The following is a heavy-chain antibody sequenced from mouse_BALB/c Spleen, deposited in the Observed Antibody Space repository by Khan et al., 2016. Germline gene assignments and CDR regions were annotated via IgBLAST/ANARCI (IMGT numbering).Heavy chain of an antibody. V-gene: IGHV1-80*01. CDR3: AKLTGTSEAMDY. CDR1: GYAFSSYW. Sequence: QVQLKQSGAELVRPGSSVKISCKASGYAFSSYWMNWVKQRPGQGLEWIGQIYPGDGDTNYNGKFKGKATLTADKSSSTAYMQHSSLTSEDSAVYFCAKLTGTSEAMDYWGQGTSVTVSS. CDR2: IYPGDGDT. J-gene: IGHJ4*01. D-gene: IGHD4-1*01.